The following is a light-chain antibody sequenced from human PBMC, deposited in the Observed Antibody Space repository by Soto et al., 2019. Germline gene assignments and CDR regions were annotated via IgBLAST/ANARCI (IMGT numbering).Light chain of an antibody. V-gene: IGKV1-39*01. CDR3: QQSYSSPIT. CDR2: AAS. Sequence: DIQMTQSPSSLSASVGDRVTITCRASQNIHTFLNWYQHKPGEAPKLLISAASSLRSGVPSRFRGDGSGTSFTLAISNLQPEDSASYYCQQSYSSPITFGQGTRLEIK. CDR1: QNIHTF. J-gene: IGKJ5*01.